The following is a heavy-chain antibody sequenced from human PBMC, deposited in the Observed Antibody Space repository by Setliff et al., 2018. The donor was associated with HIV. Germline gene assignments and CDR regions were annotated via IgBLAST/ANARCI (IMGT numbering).Heavy chain of an antibody. Sequence: PGGSLRLSCAAAGFDFSNYWIHWVRQVTGKGLVWVSRIDAAGSTTAFADSVRGRFTISRDNTKNTLYLQMNSLKTEDTAVYYCTTVPQSQVRYFDWLLAFDYWGQGTLVTVSS. D-gene: IGHD3-9*01. CDR1: GFDFSNYW. J-gene: IGHJ4*02. CDR3: TTVPQSQVRYFDWLLAFDY. V-gene: IGHV3-74*01. CDR2: IDAAGSTT.